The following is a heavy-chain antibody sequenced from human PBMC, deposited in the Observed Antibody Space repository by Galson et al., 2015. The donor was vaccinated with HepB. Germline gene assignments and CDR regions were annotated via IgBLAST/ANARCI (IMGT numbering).Heavy chain of an antibody. CDR2: INPNNGGT. J-gene: IGHJ4*02. D-gene: IGHD2-2*01. V-gene: IGHV1-2*06. CDR1: GYTFTGYY. Sequence: SGYTFTGYYIHWVRQAPGQGLEWMGRINPNNGGTNFAQKFQGRVTMTWDTSISTAYMELSRLRSDDTAVYYCTRAPLYCSRTSCYAALFDYWGQGTLVTVSS. CDR3: TRAPLYCSRTSCYAALFDY.